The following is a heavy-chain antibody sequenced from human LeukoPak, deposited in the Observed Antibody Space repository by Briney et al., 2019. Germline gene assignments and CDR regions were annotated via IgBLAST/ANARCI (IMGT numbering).Heavy chain of an antibody. Sequence: GASVKVSCKASGYTFTSYGISWVRQAPGQGLEWMGWISAYNGNTNYAQKLQGRVTMTTDTSTSTAYMELRSLRSDDTAVYYCARAFHGYDSSGYYLYNWFDPWGQGTLVTVSS. V-gene: IGHV1-18*01. CDR1: GYTFTSYG. CDR2: ISAYNGNT. D-gene: IGHD3-22*01. CDR3: ARAFHGYDSSGYYLYNWFDP. J-gene: IGHJ5*02.